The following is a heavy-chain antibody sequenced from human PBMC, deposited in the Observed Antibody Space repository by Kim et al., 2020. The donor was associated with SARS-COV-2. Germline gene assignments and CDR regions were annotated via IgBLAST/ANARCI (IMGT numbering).Heavy chain of an antibody. V-gene: IGHV3-23*01. Sequence: ADAVKIRFTISRDNSKNTLYLQMNSLRAEDTAVYYCAKDRGGIGGGSYDYWGQGTLVTVSS. J-gene: IGHJ4*02. CDR3: AKDRGGIGGGSYDY. D-gene: IGHD2-15*01.